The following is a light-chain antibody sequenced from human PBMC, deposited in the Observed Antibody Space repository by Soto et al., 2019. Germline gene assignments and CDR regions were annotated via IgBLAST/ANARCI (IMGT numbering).Light chain of an antibody. CDR2: TTS. J-gene: IGKJ2*01. Sequence: DIQMTQSPSSLSASVGGRVTITCRASQTIAMYVNWFQQKPGKAPKPLIYTTSSLQSGVPPRFSGSGSETDFTLTISRLQSEDFAVYYCQQYYNWPPYTFGQGTKVDIK. CDR1: QTIAMY. CDR3: QQYYNWPPYT. V-gene: IGKV1-39*01.